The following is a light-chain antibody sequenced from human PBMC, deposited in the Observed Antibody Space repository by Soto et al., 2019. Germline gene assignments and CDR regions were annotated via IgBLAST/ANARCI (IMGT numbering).Light chain of an antibody. CDR2: GNS. J-gene: IGLJ1*01. CDR3: QSYASSLSAYV. Sequence: QSVLTQPPSVSGAPGQRVTISCTGSSSNIGAGFDVHWYQQLPGTAPKLLVYGNSNRPSGVPDRFSGSKSGTSASLAVTGLQAEDEADYYCQSYASSLSAYVFGTGTKVTV. V-gene: IGLV1-40*01. CDR1: SSNIGAGFD.